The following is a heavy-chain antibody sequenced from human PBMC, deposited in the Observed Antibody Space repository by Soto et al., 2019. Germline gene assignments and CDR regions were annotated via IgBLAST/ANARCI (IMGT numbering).Heavy chain of an antibody. CDR2: IWYDGSNK. V-gene: IGHV3-33*01. CDR1: GFTFSSYG. Sequence: GGSLRLSCAASGFTFSSYGMHWVRQAPGKGLEWVAVIWYDGSNKYYADSVKGRFTISRDNSKNTLYLQMNSLRAEDTAVYYCARDRVRGVIMNFDYWGQGTLVTVSS. CDR3: ARDRVRGVIMNFDY. J-gene: IGHJ4*02. D-gene: IGHD3-10*01.